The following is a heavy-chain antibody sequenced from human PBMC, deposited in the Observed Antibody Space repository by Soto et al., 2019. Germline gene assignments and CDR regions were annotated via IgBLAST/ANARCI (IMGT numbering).Heavy chain of an antibody. CDR2: ISYDGSNK. V-gene: IGHV3-30-3*01. Sequence: PGGSLRLSCAASGFTFSSYAMHWVRQAPGKGLEWVAVISYDGSNKYYADSVKGRFTISRDNSENTLYLQMNSLRAEDTAVYYCARARSPYSSGWYWFDPWGQGTLVTVSS. CDR3: ARARSPYSSGWYWFDP. CDR1: GFTFSSYA. J-gene: IGHJ5*02. D-gene: IGHD6-19*01.